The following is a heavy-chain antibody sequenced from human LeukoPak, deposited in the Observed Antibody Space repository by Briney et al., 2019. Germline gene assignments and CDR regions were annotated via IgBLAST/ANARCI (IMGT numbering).Heavy chain of an antibody. V-gene: IGHV3-21*01. CDR1: GFTFSSYS. J-gene: IGHJ3*02. CDR3: ARGNLVVGPPWDWAFDI. D-gene: IGHD3-22*01. CDR2: ISSSSSYI. Sequence: PGGSLRLSCAASGFTFSSYSMNWVRQAPGKGLEWVSSISSSSSYIYYADSVKGRFTISRDNAKNSLYLQMNSLRAEDTAVYYCARGNLVVGPPWDWAFDIWGQGTMVTVSS.